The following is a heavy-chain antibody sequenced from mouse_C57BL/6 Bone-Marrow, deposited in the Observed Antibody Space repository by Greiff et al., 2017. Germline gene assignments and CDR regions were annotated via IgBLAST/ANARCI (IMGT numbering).Heavy chain of an antibody. CDR2: IYPGDGDT. CDR3: ARLLTTVVDY. CDR1: GYAFSSSW. D-gene: IGHD1-1*01. J-gene: IGHJ2*01. Sequence: QVQLQQSGPELVKPGASVKISCKASGYAFSSSWMNWVKQRPGKGLEWIGRIYPGDGDTNYNGKFKGKATLTADKSSSTAYMQLSGLTSEDSAVYFCARLLTTVVDYWGQGTTLTVSS. V-gene: IGHV1-82*01.